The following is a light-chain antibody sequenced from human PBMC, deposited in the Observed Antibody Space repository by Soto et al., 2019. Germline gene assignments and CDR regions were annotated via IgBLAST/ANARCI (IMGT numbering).Light chain of an antibody. CDR3: QQRSKLPWT. J-gene: IGKJ1*01. V-gene: IGKV3-11*01. Sequence: EILLSQSPATLSLSPGERATLSCRASQRISGYLAWYQQKPGQAPRLLIYDASNRATGIPVRFSGSGSCADYTLTICSLEPEDVAVYHCQQRSKLPWTFGQGTKVDIK. CDR1: QRISGY. CDR2: DAS.